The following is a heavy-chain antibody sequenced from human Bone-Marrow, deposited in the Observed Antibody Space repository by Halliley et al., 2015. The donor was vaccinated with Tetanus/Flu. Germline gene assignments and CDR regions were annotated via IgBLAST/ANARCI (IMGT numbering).Heavy chain of an antibody. V-gene: IGHV3-23*01. J-gene: IGHJ3*02. D-gene: IGHD3-3*01. Sequence: SLRLSCAASGFTFSTYSLSWVRQAPGKGLEWVSGISGSGSSTDYADSVKGRFAISRDNSKNALDLLMNSLRAEDTAVYYCSRDKKGEWLIGNAFDIWGQGTMVTVSS. CDR3: SRDKKGEWLIGNAFDI. CDR2: ISGSGSST. CDR1: GFTFSTYS.